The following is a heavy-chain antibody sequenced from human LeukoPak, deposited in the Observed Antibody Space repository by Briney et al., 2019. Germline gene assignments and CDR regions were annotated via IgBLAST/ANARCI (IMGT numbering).Heavy chain of an antibody. CDR3: AKDGDIVATILSGYFDY. CDR2: ISYDGSNK. Sequence: GGSLRLSCAASRFTFSSYGMHWVRQAPGKGLEWVAVISYDGSNKYYADSVKGRFTISRDNSKNTLYLQMNSLRAEDTAVYYCAKDGDIVATILSGYFDYWGQGTLVTVSS. CDR1: RFTFSSYG. V-gene: IGHV3-30*18. J-gene: IGHJ4*02. D-gene: IGHD5-12*01.